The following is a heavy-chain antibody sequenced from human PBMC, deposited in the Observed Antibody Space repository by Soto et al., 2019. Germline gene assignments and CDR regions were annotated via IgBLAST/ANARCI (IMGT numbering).Heavy chain of an antibody. V-gene: IGHV3-30-3*01. CDR1: GFTFSSYA. Sequence: QVQLVESGGGVVQPGRSLRLSCAASGFTFSSYAMHWVRQAPGKGLEWVAVISYDGSNKYYADSVKGRFTISRDNSKNTLYLQMNSLRAEDTAVYYCAREEIQLSSVGAFDYWGQGTLVTVSS. J-gene: IGHJ4*02. CDR3: AREEIQLSSVGAFDY. D-gene: IGHD5-18*01. CDR2: ISYDGSNK.